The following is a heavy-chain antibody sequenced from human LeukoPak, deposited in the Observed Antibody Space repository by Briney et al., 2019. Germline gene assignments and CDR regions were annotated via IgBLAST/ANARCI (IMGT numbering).Heavy chain of an antibody. CDR1: GFTFSGYG. J-gene: IGHJ4*02. CDR3: ARDQGGYFDWLAHVDIVATIKYYFDY. Sequence: GGSLRLSCAASGFTFSGYGMHWVRQAPGKGLEWVAVISYDGSNKYYADSVKGRFTISRDNSKNTLYLQMNSLRAEDTAVYYCARDQGGYFDWLAHVDIVATIKYYFDYWGQGTLVTVSS. D-gene: IGHD5-12*01. V-gene: IGHV3-30*03. CDR2: ISYDGSNK.